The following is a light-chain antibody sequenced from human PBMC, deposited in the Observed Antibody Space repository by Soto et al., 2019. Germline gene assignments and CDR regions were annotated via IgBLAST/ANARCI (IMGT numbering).Light chain of an antibody. CDR1: SSDVGGYNY. CDR3: SSYTSSSTV. J-gene: IGLJ1*01. V-gene: IGLV2-14*01. CDR2: DVS. Sequence: ALTQPASVSGSPGQSITLSCTGTSSDVGGYNYVSWYQQHPGKAPKLMIFDVSSRPSGVSNRFSGSKSGNTASLTISGLQAEDEADYYCSSYTSSSTVFGTGTKLTVL.